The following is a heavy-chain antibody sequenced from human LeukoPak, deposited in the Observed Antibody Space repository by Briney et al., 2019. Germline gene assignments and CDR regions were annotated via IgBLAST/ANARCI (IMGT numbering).Heavy chain of an antibody. CDR2: ISYDGSNK. D-gene: IGHD3-3*01. Sequence: GRSLRLSCAASGFTFSSYAMHWVRQAPGKGLEWVAVISYDGSNKYYADSVKGRFTISRDNSKNTLYLQMNSLRAEDTAVYYCAREGNYDFWSGHYYYYMDVWGKGTTVTVSS. CDR1: GFTFSSYA. CDR3: AREGNYDFWSGHYYYYMDV. V-gene: IGHV3-30*01. J-gene: IGHJ6*03.